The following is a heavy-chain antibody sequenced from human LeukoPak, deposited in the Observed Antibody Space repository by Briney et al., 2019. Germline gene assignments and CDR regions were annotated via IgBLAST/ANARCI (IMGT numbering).Heavy chain of an antibody. Sequence: SETLSLTCTVSGGSISSYYWNWIRQPAGKGLEWIGLIYITGSTNYNPSLKSRVTMSADTSKNQFSLKLNSVTAADTAVYYCARDGVATDKAFDYWGQGTLVTVSS. CDR3: ARDGVATDKAFDY. CDR2: IYITGST. J-gene: IGHJ4*02. D-gene: IGHD5-12*01. V-gene: IGHV4-4*07. CDR1: GGSISSYY.